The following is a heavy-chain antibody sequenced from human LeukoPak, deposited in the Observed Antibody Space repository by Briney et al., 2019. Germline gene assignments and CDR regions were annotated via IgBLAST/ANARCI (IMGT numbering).Heavy chain of an antibody. J-gene: IGHJ3*02. D-gene: IGHD6-13*01. V-gene: IGHV4-59*08. CDR2: IYYSGST. CDR1: GGSINSYQ. CDR3: ARHIYSSWDRAFDI. Sequence: SETMSHTCTVSGGSINSYQWSWIRQAPGKGLEWIGYIYYSGSTNYNPSLKSRLTISVDTSKNQFSLKLSSVTAADTAVYYCARHIYSSWDRAFDIWGQGTMVTVSS.